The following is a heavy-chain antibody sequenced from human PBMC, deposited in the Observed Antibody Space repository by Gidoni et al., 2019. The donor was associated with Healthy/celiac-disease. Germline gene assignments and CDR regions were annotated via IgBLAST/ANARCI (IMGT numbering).Heavy chain of an antibody. V-gene: IGHV4-34*01. CDR1: GGSFSGYY. D-gene: IGHD2-15*01. CDR3: ARGRGGGLVY. Sequence: QVQLQQWGAGLFTPSETLSLTCAVYGGSFSGYYWSWIRQPPGKGLEWIGEINHSGSTNYNPSLKSRVTISVDTSKNQFSLKLSSVTAADTAVYYCARGRGGGLVYWGQGTLVTVSS. CDR2: INHSGST. J-gene: IGHJ4*02.